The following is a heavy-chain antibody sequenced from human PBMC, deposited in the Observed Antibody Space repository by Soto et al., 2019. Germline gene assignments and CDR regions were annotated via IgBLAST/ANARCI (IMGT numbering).Heavy chain of an antibody. Sequence: EVQLLESGGGLVQPGGSLRLSCAASGFTFNTYAMNWVRQTPGKGLEWVSTVGGRGTNTHYADSVEGQFPISRDKFKNTLYLQINSVRAEDTAVYYCAKGFCNNGSCLPDYWGQGTLLTVSS. CDR1: GFTFNTYA. CDR2: VGGRGTNT. J-gene: IGHJ4*02. V-gene: IGHV3-23*01. CDR3: AKGFCNNGSCLPDY. D-gene: IGHD2-8*01.